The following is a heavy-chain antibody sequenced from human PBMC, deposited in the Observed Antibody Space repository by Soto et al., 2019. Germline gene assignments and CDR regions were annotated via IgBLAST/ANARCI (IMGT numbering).Heavy chain of an antibody. D-gene: IGHD6-13*01. Sequence: QVQLQESGPGLVKPSETLSLTCTVSGGSISSYYWSWIRQPPGKGLEWIGYIYYSGSTNYNPSLKSRVSISVDTSKNQFSLKLSSVTAADTAVYYCARDAGDLYSSSWYYYYMDVWGKGTTVTVSS. J-gene: IGHJ6*03. V-gene: IGHV4-59*01. CDR1: GGSISSYY. CDR3: ARDAGDLYSSSWYYYYMDV. CDR2: IYYSGST.